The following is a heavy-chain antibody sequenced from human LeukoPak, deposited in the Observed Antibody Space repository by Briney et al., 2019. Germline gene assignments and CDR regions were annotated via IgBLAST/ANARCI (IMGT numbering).Heavy chain of an antibody. J-gene: IGHJ4*02. Sequence: SETLSLTCTVSGGSITNYYWSWIRQPPGKGLEWIGFSYYNGNTNYNPSLKSRVTISVDKSKNQFSLKLSSVTAADTAVYYCASGVVGATGPDPLDYWGQGTLVTVSS. V-gene: IGHV4-59*12. CDR1: GGSITNYY. CDR2: SYYNGNT. CDR3: ASGVVGATGPDPLDY. D-gene: IGHD1-26*01.